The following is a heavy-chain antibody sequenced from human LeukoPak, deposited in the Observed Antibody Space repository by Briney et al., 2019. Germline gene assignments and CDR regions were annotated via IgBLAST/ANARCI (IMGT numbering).Heavy chain of an antibody. V-gene: IGHV4-38-2*01. Sequence: KPSETLSLTCAVSDNSISSGHYWGWIRQPPGKGLQWIGTRYHSQSTFYNPSLKSRVAISLDTSKNQFSLKLSSVTAADTAVYYCARGDYGDAASFDCWGQGTLVTVSS. CDR3: ARGDYGDAASFDC. CDR1: DNSISSGHY. CDR2: RYHSQST. J-gene: IGHJ4*02. D-gene: IGHD4-17*01.